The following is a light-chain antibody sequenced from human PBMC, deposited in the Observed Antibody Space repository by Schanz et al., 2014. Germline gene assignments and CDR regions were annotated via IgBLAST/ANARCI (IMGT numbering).Light chain of an antibody. CDR3: QSYDSSLSGV. CDR2: GNS. J-gene: IGLJ3*02. V-gene: IGLV1-40*01. CDR1: SSNIGAGYV. Sequence: QSVLTQPPSVSGAPGQRVTISCTGSSSNIGAGYVLHWYQQLPGTAPKLLIYGNSNRPSGVPDRFSGSRSGTSASLAITGLQAEDEAHYYCQSYDSSLSGVFGGGTKLTVL.